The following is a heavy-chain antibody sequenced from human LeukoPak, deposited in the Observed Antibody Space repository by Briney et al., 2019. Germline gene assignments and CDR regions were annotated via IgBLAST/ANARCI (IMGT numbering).Heavy chain of an antibody. J-gene: IGHJ4*02. CDR3: ARVEVAAAGPSWPPIDY. Sequence: SVKVSCKASGGTFSSYAISWVRQAPGQGLEWMGRIIPIFGTANYAQKFQGRVTITTDESTSTAYMELSSLRSEDTAVYYCARVEVAAAGPSWPPIDYWGQRTLVTVSS. CDR1: GGTFSSYA. D-gene: IGHD6-13*01. CDR2: IIPIFGTA. V-gene: IGHV1-69*05.